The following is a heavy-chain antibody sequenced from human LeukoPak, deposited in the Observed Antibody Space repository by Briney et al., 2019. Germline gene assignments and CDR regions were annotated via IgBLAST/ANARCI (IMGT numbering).Heavy chain of an antibody. CDR1: GGSISSGDYY. CDR2: IYYSGST. J-gene: IGHJ4*02. Sequence: PSQTLSLTCTVSGGSISSGDYYWSWIRQPPGKGLEWIGYIYYSGSTYYNPSLKSRVTISVDTSKNQFSLKLSSVTAADTAVYYCASTGYSYGYWYPDYWGQGTLVTVSS. D-gene: IGHD5-18*01. CDR3: ASTGYSYGYWYPDY. V-gene: IGHV4-30-4*01.